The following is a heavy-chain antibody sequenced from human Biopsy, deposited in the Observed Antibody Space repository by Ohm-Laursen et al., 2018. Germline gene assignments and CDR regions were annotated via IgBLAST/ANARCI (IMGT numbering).Heavy chain of an antibody. D-gene: IGHD2-21*01. J-gene: IGHJ5*02. CDR1: GGSLSSYS. CDR2: IYTSGIT. CDR3: ERDVGVA. Sequence: SETLSLTCTVSGGSLSSYSWSWIRQPAGKGLEWIGQIYTSGITNYNPSLKSRVTMSVDTSKNKFSLRVSSVTAADTAVYYCERDVGVAWGQGTLVTVSS. V-gene: IGHV4-4*07.